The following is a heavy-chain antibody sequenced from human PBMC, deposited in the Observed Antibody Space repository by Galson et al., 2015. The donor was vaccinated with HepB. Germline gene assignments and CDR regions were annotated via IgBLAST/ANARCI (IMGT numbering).Heavy chain of an antibody. CDR3: AREAAALHDAFDI. J-gene: IGHJ3*02. Sequence: SLRLSCAASGFTFSNYAMSWVRQAPGKGLGWVSVISGSAGSTYYADSVRGRFTISRDNSKNTLYLQINSLRAEDTAVYHCAREAAALHDAFDIWGQGTMVTVSS. V-gene: IGHV3-23*01. CDR2: ISGSAGST. D-gene: IGHD6-13*01. CDR1: GFTFSNYA.